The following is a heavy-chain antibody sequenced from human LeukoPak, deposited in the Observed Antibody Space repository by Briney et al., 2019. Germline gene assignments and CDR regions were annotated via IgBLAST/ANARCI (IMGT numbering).Heavy chain of an antibody. V-gene: IGHV4-59*01. CDR2: IHYSGGT. J-gene: IGHJ4*02. CDR3: ARVRDRSSYFYDFDY. D-gene: IGHD3-22*01. CDR1: GGSINSYY. Sequence: PSETLSLTCTVSGGSINSYYWSWIRQPPGKGLEWIGCIHYSGGTNYNPSLKSRVTISVDTSKNQFSLRLTSVTAADTAVYYCARVRDRSSYFYDFDYWGQGTLVTVSS.